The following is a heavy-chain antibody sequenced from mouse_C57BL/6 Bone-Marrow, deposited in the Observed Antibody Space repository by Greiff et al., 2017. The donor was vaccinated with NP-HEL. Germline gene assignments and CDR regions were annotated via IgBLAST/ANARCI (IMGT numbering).Heavy chain of an antibody. CDR2: INPNNGGT. D-gene: IGHD2-5*01. J-gene: IGHJ4*01. CDR3: ASRYSRMDY. CDR1: GYTFTDYY. Sequence: EVQLQQSGPELVKPGASVKISCKASGYTFTDYYMNWVKQSHGKSLEWIGDINPNNGGTSYNQKFKGKATLTVDKSSSTAYMELRSLTSEDSAVYYCASRYSRMDYWGQGTSVTVSS. V-gene: IGHV1-26*01.